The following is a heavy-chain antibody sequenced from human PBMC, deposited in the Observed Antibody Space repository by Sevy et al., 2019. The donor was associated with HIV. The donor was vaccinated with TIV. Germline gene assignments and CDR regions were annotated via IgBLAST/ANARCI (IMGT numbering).Heavy chain of an antibody. D-gene: IGHD3-22*01. CDR3: ARGGSYYYDSSGTDALDI. V-gene: IGHV3-74*01. CDR2: INSEGSST. J-gene: IGHJ3*02. Sequence: GGSLRLSCAASGFTFSNYWMHWVRQAPGKGLVWVSRINSEGSSTRYADVVKGRFTISRDNAKNTLYLQMNSLRAEDTALYYCARGGSYYYDSSGTDALDIWGQGTMVTVS. CDR1: GFTFSNYW.